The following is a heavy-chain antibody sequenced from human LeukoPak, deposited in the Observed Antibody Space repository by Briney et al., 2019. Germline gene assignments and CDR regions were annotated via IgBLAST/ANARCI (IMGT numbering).Heavy chain of an antibody. V-gene: IGHV4-39*07. J-gene: IGHJ4*02. Sequence: SETLSLTCTVSGGSISSSSYYWGWIRQPPGKGLEWIGNIYYTGRTYSNPSLKSRVTISVDTSKNQFSLKLYSVTAADTAVYYCASEPVRSTNANAYWGQGTLVTVSS. CDR1: GGSISSSSYY. D-gene: IGHD1-26*01. CDR2: IYYTGRT. CDR3: ASEPVRSTNANAY.